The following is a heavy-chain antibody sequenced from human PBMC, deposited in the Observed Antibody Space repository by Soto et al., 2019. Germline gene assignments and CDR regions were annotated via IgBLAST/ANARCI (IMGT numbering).Heavy chain of an antibody. Sequence: LRLSCAASGFTFSSYGMHWVRQAPGKGLEWVAVISYDGSNKYYADSVKGRFTISRDNSKNTLYLQMNSLRAEDTAVYYCAKEAYVDDYYYYGMDVWGQGTTVTVSS. CDR1: GFTFSSYG. CDR2: ISYDGSNK. D-gene: IGHD3-16*01. J-gene: IGHJ6*02. CDR3: AKEAYVDDYYYYGMDV. V-gene: IGHV3-30*18.